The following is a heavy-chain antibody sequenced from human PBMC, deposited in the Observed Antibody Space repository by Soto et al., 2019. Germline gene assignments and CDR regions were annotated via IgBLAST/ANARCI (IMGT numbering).Heavy chain of an antibody. V-gene: IGHV1-69*13. D-gene: IGHD3-3*01. CDR2: IIPIFGTA. CDR3: ARKTYYDFWSGRWDDAFDI. CDR1: GGTFSSYA. J-gene: IGHJ3*02. Sequence: SVKVSCKASGGTFSSYAISWVRQAPGQGLEWMGGIIPIFGTANYAQKFQGRVTITADESTSTAYMELSSLRSEDTAVYYCARKTYYDFWSGRWDDAFDIWGQGTMVTVSS.